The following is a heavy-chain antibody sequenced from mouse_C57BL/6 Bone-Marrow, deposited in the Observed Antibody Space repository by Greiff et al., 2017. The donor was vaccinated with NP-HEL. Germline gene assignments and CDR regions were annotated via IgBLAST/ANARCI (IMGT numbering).Heavy chain of an antibody. Sequence: VQLQQSGPELVKPGASVKISCKASGYSFTGYYMNWVKQSPEKSLEWIGEINPSTGGTTYNQKFKAKATLTVDKSSIAAYMQLKSLTSEDSAVYYCANRYAMDYWGQGTSVTVSS. J-gene: IGHJ4*01. V-gene: IGHV1-42*01. CDR2: INPSTGGT. CDR1: GYSFTGYY. CDR3: ANRYAMDY. D-gene: IGHD2-14*01.